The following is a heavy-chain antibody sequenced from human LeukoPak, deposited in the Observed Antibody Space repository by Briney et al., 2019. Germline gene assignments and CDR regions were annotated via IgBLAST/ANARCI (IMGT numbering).Heavy chain of an antibody. CDR1: GGSISSYY. D-gene: IGHD3-22*01. J-gene: IGHJ3*02. CDR2: IYYSGST. Sequence: KPSETLSLTCTVSGGSISSYYWSWIRQPPGKGLEWIGYIYYSGSTNYNPSLMSRVTISVDTSKNQFSLKLSSVTAADTAVYYCARVSGSSGYPAEAFDIWGQGAMVTVSS. V-gene: IGHV4-59*01. CDR3: ARVSGSSGYPAEAFDI.